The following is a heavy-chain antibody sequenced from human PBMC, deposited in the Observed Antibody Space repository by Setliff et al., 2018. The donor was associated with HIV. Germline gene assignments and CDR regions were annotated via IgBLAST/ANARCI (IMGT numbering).Heavy chain of an antibody. J-gene: IGHJ4*02. V-gene: IGHV4-59*08. CDR1: GGSVSGYK. CDR2: IFDSGTT. CDR3: ARQGGYNSPLMV. D-gene: IGHD3-10*01. Sequence: SETLSLTCIVSGGSVSGYKWSWIRQSPGKGLEWIGYIFDSGTTKYNPSVTSRVTISVDASKNQFFLQLISVTAADTAVYYCARQGGYNSPLMVWGQGKLVTVSS.